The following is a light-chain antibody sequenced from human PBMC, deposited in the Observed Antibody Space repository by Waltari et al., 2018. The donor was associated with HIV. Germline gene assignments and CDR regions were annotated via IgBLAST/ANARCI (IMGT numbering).Light chain of an antibody. CDR1: SSDIGDYDS. V-gene: IGLV2-14*03. CDR3: SSYTASSSLL. CDR2: DVS. J-gene: IGLJ1*01. Sequence: QSALTQPASVSGSPGQSITISCTGTSSDIGDYDSVSWYQQHPGKAPKLMIYDVSDRPSGVSNRFSGSKSDNTASLTISGLQAEDEADYYCSSYTASSSLLFGTGTEVTVL.